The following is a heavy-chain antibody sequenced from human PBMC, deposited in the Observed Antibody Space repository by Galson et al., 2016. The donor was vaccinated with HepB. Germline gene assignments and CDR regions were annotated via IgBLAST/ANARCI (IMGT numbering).Heavy chain of an antibody. J-gene: IGHJ4*02. CDR2: ISGYNGHI. CDR3: VRDYSYMPDY. V-gene: IGHV1-18*01. D-gene: IGHD2-15*01. CDR1: GYTFTSSG. Sequence: SVKVSCKASGYTFTSSGISWVRQAPGQGLEWMGWISGYNGHIQYAQKFQDRVTVTADTSTSTAYMELRSLNSDDTAIHYCVRDYSYMPDYWGQGTLVTVSS.